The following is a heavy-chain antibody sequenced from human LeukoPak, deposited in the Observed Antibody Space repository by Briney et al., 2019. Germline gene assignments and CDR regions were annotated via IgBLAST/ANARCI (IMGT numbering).Heavy chain of an antibody. Sequence: ASVKVSCKASGYTFTSYGISWVRQAPGRGLEWMGWISAYNGNTNYAQKLQGRVTMTTDTSTSTAYMELRSLRSDDTAVYYCARDGYDFWSGYYTVGGMDVWGQGTTVTVSS. CDR2: ISAYNGNT. V-gene: IGHV1-18*01. CDR3: ARDGYDFWSGYYTVGGMDV. J-gene: IGHJ6*02. D-gene: IGHD3-3*01. CDR1: GYTFTSYG.